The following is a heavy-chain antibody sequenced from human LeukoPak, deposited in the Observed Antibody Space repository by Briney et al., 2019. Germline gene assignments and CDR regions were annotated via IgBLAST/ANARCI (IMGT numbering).Heavy chain of an antibody. J-gene: IGHJ4*02. Sequence: GGSLRLSCAASGFTFSSYGMHWVRQAPGKGLEWAAVISYDGSNKYYADPVKGRFTTSRDNSKNTLYLQMNSLRAEDTAVYYCAKGPPYSGYDWKSFDYWGQGTLVTVSS. CDR2: ISYDGSNK. CDR3: AKGPPYSGYDWKSFDY. CDR1: GFTFSSYG. V-gene: IGHV3-30*18. D-gene: IGHD5-12*01.